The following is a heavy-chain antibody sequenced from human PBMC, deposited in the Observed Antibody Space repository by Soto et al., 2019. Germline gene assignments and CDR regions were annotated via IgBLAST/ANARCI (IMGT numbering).Heavy chain of an antibody. J-gene: IGHJ3*02. Sequence: QVHLVQSGAEVKKPGSSVKVSCKAAGGTFSTYTLIWVRQAPGHGLEWMGRIIPMLAVTDSAQRFQGRVTLTADKSTSTAFMELTSLRSDDTALYYCSIGSWSAETFDIWGQGTMVTVSS. CDR3: SIGSWSAETFDI. V-gene: IGHV1-69*02. CDR2: IIPMLAVT. CDR1: GGTFSTYT. D-gene: IGHD2-2*01.